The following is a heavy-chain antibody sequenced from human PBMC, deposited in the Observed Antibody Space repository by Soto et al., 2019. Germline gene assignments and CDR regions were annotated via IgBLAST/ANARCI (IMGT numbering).Heavy chain of an antibody. CDR3: ARDCSGGSCYPGMDV. Sequence: PWGSLRLSCAASGFNFNSYTISCVRHSPGKRLEWLSSISSSGYIFSTDSVRGRFTISRDNAKNSVYLQINSLRAEDTAVYFCARDCSGGSCYPGMDVWGQGTTVTVSS. CDR2: ISSSGYI. J-gene: IGHJ6*02. V-gene: IGHV3-21*01. CDR1: GFNFNSYT. D-gene: IGHD2-15*01.